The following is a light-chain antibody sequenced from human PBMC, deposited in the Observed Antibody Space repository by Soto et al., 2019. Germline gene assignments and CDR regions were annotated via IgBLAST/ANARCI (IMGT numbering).Light chain of an antibody. Sequence: QSVLTQPASVSGFPGQSITISCTGTSSDVGAYNYVSWYQQHPGKAPKLVIYDVSYRPSGISNRFSGSKSGNTASLAVSGLQAEDEADYYCSSYTDMNTQVFGGGTKLTVL. CDR1: SSDVGAYNY. CDR2: DVS. V-gene: IGLV2-14*03. J-gene: IGLJ2*01. CDR3: SSYTDMNTQV.